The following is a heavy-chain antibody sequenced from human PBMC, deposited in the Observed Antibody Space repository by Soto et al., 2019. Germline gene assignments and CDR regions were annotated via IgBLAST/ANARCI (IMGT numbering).Heavy chain of an antibody. CDR2: INPNGGST. CDR1: GYTFTSSY. J-gene: IGHJ4*02. D-gene: IGHD3-10*01. CDR3: ARSLMEGDY. Sequence: QVQLIQSGAEVKKPGASVKVSCKASGYTFTSSYIHWVRQAPGQGLEWMAIINPNGGSTNYAQKFQRRVTMTRDTSTSTVYMELSSLTSEETAVYYCARSLMEGDYWGQGTLVTVSS. V-gene: IGHV1-46*03.